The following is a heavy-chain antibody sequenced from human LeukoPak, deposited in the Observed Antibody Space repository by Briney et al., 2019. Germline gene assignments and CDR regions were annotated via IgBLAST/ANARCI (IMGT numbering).Heavy chain of an antibody. V-gene: IGHV1-46*01. CDR3: ARDYGVYYYYMDV. Sequence: ASVKVSCKASGYTFTSYYMHWVRQAPGQGLEWMGIINPSGGSTSYAQKFQGRVTMTRDMSTSTVYMELSSLRSEDTAVYYCARDYGVYYYYMDVWGKGTTVTVSS. J-gene: IGHJ6*03. CDR2: INPSGGST. CDR1: GYTFTSYY. D-gene: IGHD4-17*01.